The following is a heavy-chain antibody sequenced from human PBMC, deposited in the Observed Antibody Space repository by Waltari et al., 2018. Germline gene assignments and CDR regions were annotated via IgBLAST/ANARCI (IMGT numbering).Heavy chain of an antibody. D-gene: IGHD2-15*01. CDR2: IDHMGST. Sequence: QVQLQESGPGLVKPSETLSLTCAVSGYSISSGYYWGWIRQPPGKGLEWIGSIDHMGSTYYNPSLKGRVTISVDTSKNQFSLRLSSVTAADTAVYYCARAYCSGGSCQPDAFDIWGQGTMVTVSS. V-gene: IGHV4-38-2*01. CDR1: GYSISSGYY. J-gene: IGHJ3*02. CDR3: ARAYCSGGSCQPDAFDI.